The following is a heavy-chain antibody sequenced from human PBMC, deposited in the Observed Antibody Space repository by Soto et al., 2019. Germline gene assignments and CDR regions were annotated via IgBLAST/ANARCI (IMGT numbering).Heavy chain of an antibody. Sequence: QITLKESGPTLVEPTQTLTLTCTFSELSLSTSGVGVGWLRQAPGKALEWLALIYWDDDMRYSPSFKSRLTIPTVTSNNQVVLTMTNMDPVDTATYYCVHSHVLRWFGFDSWGQGTLVTVPS. CDR1: ELSLSTSGVG. V-gene: IGHV2-5*02. J-gene: IGHJ4*02. CDR2: IYWDDDM. CDR3: VHSHVLRWFGFDS. D-gene: IGHD3-10*01.